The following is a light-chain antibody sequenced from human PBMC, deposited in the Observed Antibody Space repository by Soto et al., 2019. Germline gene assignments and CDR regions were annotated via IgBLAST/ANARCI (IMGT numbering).Light chain of an antibody. CDR3: QHYDGSPRT. Sequence: ETVLTQSPGTVSLYPGERATLSCTTSQSVSSNYVAWYQQKPGQAPRLVVYGVFNRATGIPDRFSGSGSGTDFTLTISGMEPEESADYYCQHYDGSPRTFGQGTKLEI. CDR1: QSVSSNY. V-gene: IGKV3-20*01. J-gene: IGKJ2*01. CDR2: GVF.